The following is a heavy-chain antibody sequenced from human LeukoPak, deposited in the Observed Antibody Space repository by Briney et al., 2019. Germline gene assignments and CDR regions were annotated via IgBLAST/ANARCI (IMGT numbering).Heavy chain of an antibody. D-gene: IGHD6-19*01. CDR3: ARHVRIAVAGFDF. Sequence: SETLTLTCTVSGGPMSNYYWSWIRQPPGRGLEWIGYIYNSGSTNYNPSLKSRVTISVDMSQSHFSLKLRSMTAADTAVYYCARHVRIAVAGFDFWGQGTPVTVSS. J-gene: IGHJ4*02. CDR2: IYNSGST. V-gene: IGHV4-59*08. CDR1: GGPMSNYY.